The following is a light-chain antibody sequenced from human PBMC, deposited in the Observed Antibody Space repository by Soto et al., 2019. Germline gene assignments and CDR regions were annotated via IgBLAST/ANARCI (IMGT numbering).Light chain of an antibody. V-gene: IGLV1-51*02. Sequence: QSVLTQPPSVSAAPGQKVTISCSGSSSNIGDNYVSWYQQLPGTAPKLLISEDYNRPSGIPDRFSGSKSGTSAALGITGLQTGDEGDYFCGTWDNSLTAWVFGGGTKLTV. CDR2: EDY. J-gene: IGLJ3*02. CDR1: SSNIGDNY. CDR3: GTWDNSLTAWV.